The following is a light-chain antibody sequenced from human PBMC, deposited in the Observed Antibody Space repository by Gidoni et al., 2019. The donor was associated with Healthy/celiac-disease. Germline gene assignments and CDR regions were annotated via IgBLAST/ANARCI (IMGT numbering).Light chain of an antibody. Sequence: DIQMTQSPSYLSASVGDRVTITGQASQVISHYLNWYQQKPGKAPKLLSYDASNLETGAPSLFSGSGSGTYFTFTISSLQPEDIATYYCQQYDNLPITFGQGTRLEIK. V-gene: IGKV1-33*01. CDR1: QVISHY. CDR2: DAS. CDR3: QQYDNLPIT. J-gene: IGKJ5*01.